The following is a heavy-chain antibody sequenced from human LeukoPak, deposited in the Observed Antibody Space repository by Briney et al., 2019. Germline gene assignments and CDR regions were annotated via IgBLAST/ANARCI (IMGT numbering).Heavy chain of an antibody. D-gene: IGHD6-19*01. V-gene: IGHV3-23*01. J-gene: IGHJ4*02. Sequence: GGSLRLSCAASGFTFSSYAMSWVRPAPGKGLEWVSTFSGTSSTSYADAVRGRVTISRDNSKNTLYLQLNSLRAEDTAVYYCAKLKQWQPQRYFFEYWGQGALVTVAS. CDR1: GFTFSSYA. CDR2: FSGTSST. CDR3: AKLKQWQPQRYFFEY.